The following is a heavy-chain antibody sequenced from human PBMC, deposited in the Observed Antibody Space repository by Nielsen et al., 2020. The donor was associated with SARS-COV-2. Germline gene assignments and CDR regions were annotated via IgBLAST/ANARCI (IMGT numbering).Heavy chain of an antibody. V-gene: IGHV3-7*01. CDR2: IKQDGSEK. Sequence: GGSLRLSCAASGFTFSSYWMSWVRQAPGKGLEWVANIKQDGSEKYYVDSVKGRFTISRDNAKNSLYLQMNSLRAEDTAVYYCARGRVLVVVAATPPSYYYYYMDVWGKGTTVTVSS. J-gene: IGHJ6*03. D-gene: IGHD2-15*01. CDR3: ARGRVLVVVAATPPSYYYYYMDV. CDR1: GFTFSSYW.